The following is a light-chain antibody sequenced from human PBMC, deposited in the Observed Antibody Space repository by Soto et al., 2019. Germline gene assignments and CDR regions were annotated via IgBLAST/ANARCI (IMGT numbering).Light chain of an antibody. J-gene: IGKJ4*01. Sequence: EIVLTQSPGTLSLSPGERATLSCRASQSVSSSYLAWYQQKPGQAPRLLIYGASTRATGIPARFSGSGSGTDFTLTISRLEPEDFAVYYCRQYGRSLEFAFGGGTKVDIK. CDR1: QSVSSSY. CDR3: RQYGRSLEFA. CDR2: GAS. V-gene: IGKV3-20*01.